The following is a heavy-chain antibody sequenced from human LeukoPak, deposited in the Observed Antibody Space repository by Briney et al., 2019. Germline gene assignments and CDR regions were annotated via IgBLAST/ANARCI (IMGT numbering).Heavy chain of an antibody. J-gene: IGHJ6*03. CDR1: GGSFSGYY. CDR3: ASPSGRHRWHYMDV. CDR2: INHSGST. V-gene: IGHV4-34*01. D-gene: IGHD3-10*01. Sequence: PSETLSLTCAVYGGSFSGYYWSWIRQPPGKGLEWIGEINHSGSTNYNPSLKSRVTISVDTSKNQFSLKLSSVTAADTAVYYCASPSGRHRWHYMDVWGKGTTVTISS.